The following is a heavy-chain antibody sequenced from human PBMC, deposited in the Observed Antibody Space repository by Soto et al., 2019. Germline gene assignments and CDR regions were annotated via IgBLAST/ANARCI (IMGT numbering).Heavy chain of an antibody. D-gene: IGHD4-17*01. CDR2: INHSGSI. J-gene: IGHJ1*01. CDR1: GGSVGGYY. Sequence: QVQLQQWGAGLLKPSETLSLTCAVYGGSVGGYYWSWVRQPPGKGLEWIGEINHSGSITYAPSLQSPVPLTGDTATNHFSLSLSSATAADTRVYHCPRGEETTGVFWGQGTQVTVPS. CDR3: PRGEETTGVF. V-gene: IGHV4-34*02.